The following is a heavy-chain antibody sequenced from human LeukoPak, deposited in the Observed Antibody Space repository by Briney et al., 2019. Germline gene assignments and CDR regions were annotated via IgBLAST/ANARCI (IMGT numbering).Heavy chain of an antibody. CDR2: ISAYNGNT. V-gene: IGHV1-18*01. D-gene: IGHD2-2*01. CDR3: ARATRYCSSTSCSDP. J-gene: IGHJ5*02. CDR1: GYTFTSYG. Sequence: GGSLRLSCKASGYTFTSYGISWVRQAPGQGLEWMGWISAYNGNTNYAQKLQGKVTMTTDTSTSTAYMELRSLRSDDTAVYYCARATRYCSSTSCSDPWGQGTLVTVSS.